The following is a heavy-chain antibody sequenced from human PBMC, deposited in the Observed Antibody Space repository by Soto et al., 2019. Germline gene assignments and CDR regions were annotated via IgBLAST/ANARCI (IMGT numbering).Heavy chain of an antibody. Sequence: SETLSLTCTVSGDSIGGVGYWSWIRQFPGRGLEWIGCISSSGSTYYNPALNNRISLSLDTSQNQFSLKLLSVTAADTAIYYCARSGVTGIVIPSHWFDPWGQGTLVTDSS. CDR2: ISSSGST. D-gene: IGHD2-21*02. V-gene: IGHV4-31*03. CDR1: GDSIGGVGY. CDR3: ARSGVTGIVIPSHWFDP. J-gene: IGHJ5*02.